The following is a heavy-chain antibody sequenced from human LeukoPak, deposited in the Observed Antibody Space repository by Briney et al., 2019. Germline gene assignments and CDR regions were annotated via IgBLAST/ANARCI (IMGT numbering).Heavy chain of an antibody. CDR2: ISPSGVTI. D-gene: IGHD2-2*01. J-gene: IGHJ6*03. CDR1: GFMFNTFW. Sequence: GGSLRLSCAASGFMFNTFWMSWVRQAPGKGLEWISYISPSGVTIHYADSVRGRFTISRDNAQNSLLLQMNSLRADDTAVYYCARVFRAGIPAAIIHYYYMDVWGKGTTVTVSS. CDR3: ARVFRAGIPAAIIHYYYMDV. V-gene: IGHV3-48*04.